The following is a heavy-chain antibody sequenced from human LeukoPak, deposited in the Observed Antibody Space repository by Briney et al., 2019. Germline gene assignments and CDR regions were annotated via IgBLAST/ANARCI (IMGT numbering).Heavy chain of an antibody. V-gene: IGHV4-61*02. J-gene: IGHJ5*02. CDR2: IYTSGST. Sequence: PSETLFLTCTVSGGSISSSSHYWGWIRQPAGKGLEWIGRIYTSGSTNYNPSLKSRVTMSVDTSKNQFSLKLSSVTAADTAVYYCARDGESSSSWYNWFDPWGQGTLVTVSS. CDR3: ARDGESSSSWYNWFDP. D-gene: IGHD6-13*01. CDR1: GGSISSSSHY.